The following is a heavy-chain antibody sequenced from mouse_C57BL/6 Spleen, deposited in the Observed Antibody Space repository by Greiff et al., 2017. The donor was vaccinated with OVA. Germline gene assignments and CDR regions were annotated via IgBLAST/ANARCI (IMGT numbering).Heavy chain of an antibody. CDR2: IDPNGGGT. V-gene: IGHV1-72*01. J-gene: IGHJ4*01. D-gene: IGHD1-1*01. Sequence: QVQLQQPGAELVKPGASVKLSCKASGYTFTSYWMHWVKQRPGRGLEWIGRIDPNGGGTKYNEKFKSKATLTVDKPSSTAYMQLSSLTSEDSAVYYCARKYYGSSLYAMDYWGQGTSVTVSS. CDR3: ARKYYGSSLYAMDY. CDR1: GYTFTSYW.